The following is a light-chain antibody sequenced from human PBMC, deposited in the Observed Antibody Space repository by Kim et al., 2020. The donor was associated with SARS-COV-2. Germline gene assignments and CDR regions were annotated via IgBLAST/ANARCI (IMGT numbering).Light chain of an antibody. CDR3: SAWDSSLSAWV. J-gene: IGLJ3*02. CDR2: RNN. Sequence: QTATRTCTGNSNNVGNQGAAWLQQHQGQPPELLSYRNNNRPSGISERFSASRSGNTASLTITALQPEDEADYYCSAWDSSLSAWVFGGGTQLTVL. CDR1: SNNVGNQG. V-gene: IGLV10-54*04.